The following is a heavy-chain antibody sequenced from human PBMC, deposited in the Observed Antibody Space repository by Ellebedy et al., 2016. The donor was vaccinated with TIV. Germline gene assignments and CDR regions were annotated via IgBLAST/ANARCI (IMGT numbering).Heavy chain of an antibody. D-gene: IGHD3-10*01. V-gene: IGHV5-10-1*01. CDR1: GYSFTSYW. Sequence: ASVKVSCKGSGYSFTSYWISWVRQMPGKGLEWMGRIDPSDSYTNYSPSFQGHVTISADKSISTAYLQWSSLKASDTAMYYCARLGTPIGTYGSGGLYYGMDVWGQGTTVTVSS. CDR3: ARLGTPIGTYGSGGLYYGMDV. J-gene: IGHJ6*02. CDR2: IDPSDSYT.